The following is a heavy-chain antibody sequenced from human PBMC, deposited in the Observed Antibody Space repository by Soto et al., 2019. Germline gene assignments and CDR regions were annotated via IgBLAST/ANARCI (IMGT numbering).Heavy chain of an antibody. CDR2: MNPNSGKT. V-gene: IGHV1-8*01. D-gene: IGHD6-19*01. J-gene: IGHJ5*02. CDR1: GYTFTSYD. CDR3: ARLDSSGWVRCFDA. Sequence: ASVKVSCKASGYTFTSYDINCVLQDIGRGFDWMGWMNPNSGKTGYAQKFQGRVTITRDTSITTAYMKLSSLRSEETVVYYCARLDSSGWVRCFDAWGQGTLVTVSS.